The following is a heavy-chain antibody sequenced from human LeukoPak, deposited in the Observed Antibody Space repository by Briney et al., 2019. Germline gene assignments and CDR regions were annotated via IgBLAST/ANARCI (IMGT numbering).Heavy chain of an antibody. J-gene: IGHJ6*02. V-gene: IGHV4-59*01. CDR3: ARDCSSTNCHWPYYYGMDV. Sequence: PSETLSLSCIVSGGSISSYYWIWIRQPPGKGLEWIGYAHFSGSTDCNPSLKSRVTISVDTSRSQFSLKLSSVTAADTAVYYCARDCSSTNCHWPYYYGMDVWGQGTTMTVSS. CDR1: GGSISSYY. D-gene: IGHD2-2*01. CDR2: AHFSGST.